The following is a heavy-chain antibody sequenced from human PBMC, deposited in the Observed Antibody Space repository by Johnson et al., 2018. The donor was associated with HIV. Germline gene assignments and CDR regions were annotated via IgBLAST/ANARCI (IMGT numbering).Heavy chain of an antibody. Sequence: VQLVESGGGLVQPAKSLRLSCAASGFTFDDYAMHWVRQAPGKGLEWVSGISWNSGNIGYADSVKGRFTIPSDNAKNSLYLQMNSLRAEDTALYYCAKDLSLSFETHACDIWGQGTMVTVSS. J-gene: IGHJ3*02. V-gene: IGHV3-9*01. CDR2: ISWNSGNI. D-gene: IGHD2/OR15-2a*01. CDR3: AKDLSLSFETHACDI. CDR1: GFTFDDYA.